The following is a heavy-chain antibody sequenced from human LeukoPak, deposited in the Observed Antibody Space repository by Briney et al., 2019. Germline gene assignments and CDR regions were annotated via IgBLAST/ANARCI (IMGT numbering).Heavy chain of an antibody. CDR1: GGSIGSSSYY. D-gene: IGHD5-24*01. V-gene: IGHV4-39*07. CDR2: IYYSGST. Sequence: SETLSLTCTVSGGSIGSSSYYWGWIRQPPGKGLEWIGSIYYSGSTYYNPSLKSRVTISVDTSKNQFSLKLSSVTAADTAVYYCAREANVSDGYDAFDIWGQGTMVTVSS. J-gene: IGHJ3*02. CDR3: AREANVSDGYDAFDI.